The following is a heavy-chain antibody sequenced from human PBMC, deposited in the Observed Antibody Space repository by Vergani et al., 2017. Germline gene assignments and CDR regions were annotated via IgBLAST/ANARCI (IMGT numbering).Heavy chain of an antibody. CDR3: ARDLHSSSWYGDFFDI. D-gene: IGHD6-13*01. V-gene: IGHV4-4*07. Sequence: QVQLQESGPGLVKPSETLSPTCTVSGGSISSYYWSWIRQPAGKGLEWIGRIYTSGSTNYNPALKSRVTMSVDTSKNQFSLKLSSVTAADTAVYYCARDLHSSSWYGDFFDIWGQGTMVTVSS. CDR1: GGSISSYY. CDR2: IYTSGST. J-gene: IGHJ3*02.